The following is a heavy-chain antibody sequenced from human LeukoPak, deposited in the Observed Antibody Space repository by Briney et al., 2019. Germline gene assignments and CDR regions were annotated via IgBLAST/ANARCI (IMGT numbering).Heavy chain of an antibody. Sequence: ESGGSLRLSCEVSGLTFRNFWMSWVRQAPGEGLQWVANINEDGSEENYVDSVRGRFTVSRDNAKNSLYLQMNSLRAEDTAVYYCASGGHIDYCGQGTQVTVSS. CDR3: ASGGHIDY. D-gene: IGHD3-16*01. CDR2: INEDGSEE. J-gene: IGHJ4*02. V-gene: IGHV3-7*01. CDR1: GLTFRNFW.